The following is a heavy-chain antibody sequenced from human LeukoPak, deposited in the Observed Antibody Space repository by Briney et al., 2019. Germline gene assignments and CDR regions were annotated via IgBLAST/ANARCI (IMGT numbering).Heavy chain of an antibody. Sequence: PGGSLRLSCAASGFTFSDHYMSWIRQAPGKGLEWLSYIGGSGSNIQYADSVKGRFTISRDNRKNVLYPQMNSLRDEDTAVYYCTRDPRLSLYWGQGTLVTVSS. D-gene: IGHD2-21*01. CDR1: GFTFSDHY. CDR3: TRDPRLSLY. CDR2: IGGSGSNI. V-gene: IGHV3-11*01. J-gene: IGHJ4*02.